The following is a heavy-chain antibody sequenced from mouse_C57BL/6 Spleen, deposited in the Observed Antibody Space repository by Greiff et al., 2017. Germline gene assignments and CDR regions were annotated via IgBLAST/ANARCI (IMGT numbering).Heavy chain of an antibody. J-gene: IGHJ2*01. Sequence: EVQLQQSGPELVKPGASVKISCKASGYSFTDYNMNWVKQSNGKSLEWIGVINPNYGTTSYNQKFKGKATLTVDQSSSTAYMQLNSLTSEDSAVYYCARLGATTVVATSYYFDYWGQGTTLTVSS. CDR3: ARLGATTVVATSYYFDY. CDR1: GYSFTDYN. CDR2: INPNYGTT. D-gene: IGHD1-1*01. V-gene: IGHV1-39*01.